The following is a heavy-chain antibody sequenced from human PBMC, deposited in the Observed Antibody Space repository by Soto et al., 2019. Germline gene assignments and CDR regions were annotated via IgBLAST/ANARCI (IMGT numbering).Heavy chain of an antibody. D-gene: IGHD2-2*01. V-gene: IGHV3-53*01. CDR3: ARALPVAKGGFDP. Sequence: SLRLSCAASGFTVSNTYMTWVRQPPGKGLECVSVIYTAGGTNYAGSVKGRFIISRDNSKNTLYLQMNSLRAEDTAVYYCARALPVAKGGFDPWGQGTLVTVSS. CDR1: GFTVSNTY. CDR2: IYTAGGT. J-gene: IGHJ5*02.